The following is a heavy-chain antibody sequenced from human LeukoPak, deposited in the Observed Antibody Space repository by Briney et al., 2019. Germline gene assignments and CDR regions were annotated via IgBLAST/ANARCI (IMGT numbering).Heavy chain of an antibody. CDR1: GGSISSYY. D-gene: IGHD1-26*01. J-gene: IGHJ6*02. CDR3: ARVKSRPILDYGMDV. V-gene: IGHV4-59*01. Sequence: SETLSLTCTASGGSISSYYWSWIRQPPGKGLEWIGYIYYSGSTNYNPSLKSRVTISVDTSKNQFSLKLSSVTAADTAVYYCARVKSRPILDYGMDVWGQGTTVTVSS. CDR2: IYYSGST.